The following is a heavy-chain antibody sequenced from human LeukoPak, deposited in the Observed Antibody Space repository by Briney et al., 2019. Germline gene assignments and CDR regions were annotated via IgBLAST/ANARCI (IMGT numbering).Heavy chain of an antibody. V-gene: IGHV5-51*01. J-gene: IGHJ3*02. CDR3: ARPVIFYYDNPHDALDI. D-gene: IGHD3-22*01. Sequence: GESLKISCKGSGYSFTSYWIGWVRLMPGKGLEWMGIIYPGDSDTRYSPSFQGQVTISADKSISTAYLQWSSLKASDTAMYYCARPVIFYYDNPHDALDIWGQGTMVTVSS. CDR1: GYSFTSYW. CDR2: IYPGDSDT.